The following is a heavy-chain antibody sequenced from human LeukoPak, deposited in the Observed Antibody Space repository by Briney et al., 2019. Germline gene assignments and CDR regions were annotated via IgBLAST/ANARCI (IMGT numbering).Heavy chain of an antibody. CDR1: GGSISSYY. V-gene: IGHV4-59*01. D-gene: IGHD6-13*01. CDR3: ARDTGTADVHIDY. J-gene: IGHJ4*02. Sequence: SETLSLTCTVSGGSISSYYWSWIRQPPGKGLEWIGYIYYSGSTNYNPSLKSRVTISVDTSKNQFSLKLSSVTAADTAVYCCARDTGTADVHIDYWGQGTLVTVSS. CDR2: IYYSGST.